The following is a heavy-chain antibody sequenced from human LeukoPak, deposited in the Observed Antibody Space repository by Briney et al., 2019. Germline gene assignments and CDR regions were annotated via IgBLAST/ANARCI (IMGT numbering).Heavy chain of an antibody. CDR1: GFTVSSNY. V-gene: IGHV3-21*01. CDR2: INSSSSYI. Sequence: GGSLRLSCAASGFTVSSNYMSWVRQAPGKGLEWVSSINSSSSYIYYADSVKGRFTISRDNAKNSLYLQMNSLRAEDTAVYYCARDREGLLWFGGQGTLVTVSS. J-gene: IGHJ1*01. CDR3: ARDREGLLWF. D-gene: IGHD3-10*01.